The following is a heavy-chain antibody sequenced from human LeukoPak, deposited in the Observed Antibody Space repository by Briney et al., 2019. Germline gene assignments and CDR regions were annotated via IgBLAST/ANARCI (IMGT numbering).Heavy chain of an antibody. CDR3: ARGVPGYCSGTSCYKDYYYMDV. CDR1: GFTFSSYE. J-gene: IGHJ6*03. V-gene: IGHV3-48*03. CDR2: ISSSGITI. Sequence: PGGSLRLSCAASGFTFSSYEMNWVRQAPGKGLEWVSYISSSGITIYYADSVKGRFTISRDNAKNSLYVQMNSLRAEDTAVYYCARGVPGYCSGTSCYKDYYYMDVWGKGTTVTVSS. D-gene: IGHD2-2*02.